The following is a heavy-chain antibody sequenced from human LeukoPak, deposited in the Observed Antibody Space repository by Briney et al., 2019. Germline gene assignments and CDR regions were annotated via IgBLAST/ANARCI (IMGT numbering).Heavy chain of an antibody. Sequence: ASAKVSCKASGGTFSSYAISWVRQAPGQGLEWMGGIIPIFGTANYAQKFQGRVTITTDESTSTAYMELSSLRSEDTAVYYCASSTTVATSFLDYWGQGTLVTVSS. D-gene: IGHD4-11*01. CDR1: GGTFSSYA. J-gene: IGHJ4*02. CDR3: ASSTTVATSFLDY. V-gene: IGHV1-69*05. CDR2: IIPIFGTA.